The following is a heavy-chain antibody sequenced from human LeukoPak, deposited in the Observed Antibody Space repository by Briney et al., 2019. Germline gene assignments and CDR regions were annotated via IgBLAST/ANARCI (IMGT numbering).Heavy chain of an antibody. CDR1: GGSISSGAYY. CDR2: IYYSGST. J-gene: IGHJ4*02. CDR3: ARSTTVVTPPHY. V-gene: IGHV4-31*03. Sequence: PSETLSLTCTVSGGSISSGAYYWSWIRQHPGKGLEWIGYIYYSGSTYYNPSLKSRITISVDTSKNQFSLKLSSVTAADTGVYYCARSTTVVTPPHYWGQGTLVIVSS. D-gene: IGHD4-23*01.